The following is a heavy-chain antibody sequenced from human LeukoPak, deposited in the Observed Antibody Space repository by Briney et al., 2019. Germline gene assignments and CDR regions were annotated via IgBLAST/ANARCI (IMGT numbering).Heavy chain of an antibody. CDR3: ARVGSGWSIFDY. D-gene: IGHD6-19*01. CDR1: GYTFTSYY. V-gene: IGHV1-46*01. J-gene: IGHJ4*02. Sequence: GSVKVSCKASGYTFTSYYMHWVRQAPGQGLEWMGIINPSGGSTSYAQKFQGRVTMTRDTSTSTVYMELSSLRSEDTAVYYRARVGSGWSIFDYRGRGTLVTVSS. CDR2: INPSGGST.